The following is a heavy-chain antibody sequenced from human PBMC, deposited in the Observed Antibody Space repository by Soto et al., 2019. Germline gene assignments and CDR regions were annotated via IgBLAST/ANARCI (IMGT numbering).Heavy chain of an antibody. D-gene: IGHD1-26*01. V-gene: IGHV3-23*01. CDR1: GFTFCSYA. CDR3: ASIVGATRDY. Sequence: PWGSMRLSSASSGFTFCSYAMTLVRQAPGKGLEWVSAISGSGGSTYYADSVKGRFTISRDNSKNTLYLQMNSLRAEDTAVYYCASIVGATRDYWGQGTLVTVSS. CDR2: ISGSGGST. J-gene: IGHJ4*02.